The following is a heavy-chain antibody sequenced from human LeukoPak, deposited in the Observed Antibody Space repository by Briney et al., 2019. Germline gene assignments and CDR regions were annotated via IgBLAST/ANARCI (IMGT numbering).Heavy chain of an antibody. Sequence: PSETLSLTCTVSGGSISSGDYYWGWIRQPPGKGLEWIGYIYYSGSTYYNPSLKSRVTISVDTSKNQFSLKLSSVTAADTAVYYCARARGAAHYYGSGSPNEIRWRGQGTLVTVSS. CDR3: ARARGAAHYYGSGSPNEIRW. J-gene: IGHJ4*02. D-gene: IGHD3-10*01. CDR1: GGSISSGDYY. CDR2: IYYSGST. V-gene: IGHV4-30-4*01.